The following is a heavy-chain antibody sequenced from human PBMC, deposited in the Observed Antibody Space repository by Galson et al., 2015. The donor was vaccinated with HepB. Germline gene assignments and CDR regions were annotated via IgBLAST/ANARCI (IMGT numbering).Heavy chain of an antibody. CDR2: ISSGADTI. Sequence: SLRLSCAASGFTFRDYYMSWIRQAPGKGLEWVSYISSGADTIYYPDSVKGRFTISRDDAKNSLYLQMDSLRADDTAVYYCARVGCSRTSCRWGPFDIWGQGTMVTVSS. CDR1: GFTFRDYY. J-gene: IGHJ3*02. V-gene: IGHV3-11*01. CDR3: ARVGCSRTSCRWGPFDI. D-gene: IGHD2-2*01.